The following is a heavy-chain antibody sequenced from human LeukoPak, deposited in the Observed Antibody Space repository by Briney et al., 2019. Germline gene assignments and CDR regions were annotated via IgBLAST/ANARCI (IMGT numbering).Heavy chain of an antibody. CDR1: GFTFDDYG. V-gene: IGHV3-20*04. D-gene: IGHD2-15*01. CDR2: INWNGGTT. J-gene: IGHJ4*02. CDR3: ARGLGYCSGGTCYPFDY. Sequence: PGGSLRLSCAASGFTFDDYGMSWVRQAPGKGLEWVAGINWNGGTTRYADSVKGRFTISRDNAKNSLYLQMTSLRAEDTALYYCARGLGYCSGGTCYPFDYWGQGTLVIVPS.